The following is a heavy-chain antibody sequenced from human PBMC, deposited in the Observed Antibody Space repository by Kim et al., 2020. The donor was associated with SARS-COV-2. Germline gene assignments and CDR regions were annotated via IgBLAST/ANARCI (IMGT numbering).Heavy chain of an antibody. Sequence: SQTLSLTCAISGDSVSSNSAAWNWIRQSPSRGLEWLGRTYYRSKWSSEYEVAVKSRITINPDTSKNQFSLQLNSVTPEDTAVYYCARIASASRSSDYWGQGTLVAVSS. D-gene: IGHD6-13*01. J-gene: IGHJ4*02. V-gene: IGHV6-1*01. CDR1: GDSVSSNSAA. CDR2: TYYRSKWSS. CDR3: ARIASASRSSDY.